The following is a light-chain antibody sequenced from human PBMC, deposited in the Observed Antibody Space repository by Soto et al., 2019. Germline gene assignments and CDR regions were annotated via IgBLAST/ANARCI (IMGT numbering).Light chain of an antibody. Sequence: QSVLTQPPSVSEAPGQRVTISCTGSSSNIGAGYDVHWYQQLPGTAPKLLIYSNNNRPSGVPDRFPGSKSGTSASLAITGLQAEDEADYYGQCFDSSLSGWVFGGGTKLTVL. CDR2: SNN. V-gene: IGLV1-40*01. CDR3: QCFDSSLSGWV. CDR1: SSNIGAGYD. J-gene: IGLJ3*02.